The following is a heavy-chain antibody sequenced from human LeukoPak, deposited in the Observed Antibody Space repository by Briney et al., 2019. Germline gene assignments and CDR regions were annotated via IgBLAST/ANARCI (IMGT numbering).Heavy chain of an antibody. CDR1: GGSISSYY. CDR2: TYYSGST. V-gene: IGHV4-59*01. CDR3: ARDGATIFGVADYYMDV. D-gene: IGHD3-3*01. J-gene: IGHJ6*03. Sequence: SETLSLTCTVSGGSISSYYWSWIRQPPGKGLEWIGYTYYSGSTNYNPSLKSRVTISVDTSKNQFSLKLSSVTAADTAVYYCARDGATIFGVADYYMDVWGKGTTVTVSS.